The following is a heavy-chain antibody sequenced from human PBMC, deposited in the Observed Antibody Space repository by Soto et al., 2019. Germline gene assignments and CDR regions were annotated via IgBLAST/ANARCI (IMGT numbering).Heavy chain of an antibody. CDR3: ATNLGLQGMDV. D-gene: IGHD7-27*01. Sequence: ASVKVSCKVSGYAFSDYYIHWVEQAPGKGLEWVALTDPEDGETIYAEKFQGRVTITADTSTDTTYLDLSSLTSEDTALYYRATNLGLQGMDVWG. V-gene: IGHV1-69-2*01. J-gene: IGHJ6*02. CDR1: GYAFSDYY. CDR2: TDPEDGET.